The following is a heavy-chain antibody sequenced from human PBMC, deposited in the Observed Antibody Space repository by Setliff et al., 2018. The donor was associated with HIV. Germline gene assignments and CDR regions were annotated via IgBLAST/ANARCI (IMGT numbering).Heavy chain of an antibody. D-gene: IGHD5-12*01. CDR1: GYTFTSYY. V-gene: IGHV1-46*01. J-gene: IGHJ5*02. CDR3: ARGFHGNSGYPPHWFDP. CDR2: INPSGGST. Sequence: ASVKVSCKASGYTFTSYYMHWVRQAPGQGLEWMGIINPSGGSTSYAQKFQGRVIMTRDTSTSTVYMELRRLRSDDTAVYYCARGFHGNSGYPPHWFDPWGEGTLVTVSS.